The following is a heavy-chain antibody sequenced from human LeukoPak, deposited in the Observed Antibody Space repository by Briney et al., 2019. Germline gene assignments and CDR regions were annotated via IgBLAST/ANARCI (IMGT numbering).Heavy chain of an antibody. D-gene: IGHD2-15*01. Sequence: PGGSLRLSCAASGFTVSSNYMSWVRQAPGKGLEWVSVIYSGGSTYYADSVKGRFTISRDNSKNTLYLQMNSLRAEDTAVYYCAKEGEGRPPNYWGQGTLVTVSS. CDR1: GFTVSSNY. CDR2: IYSGGST. J-gene: IGHJ4*02. V-gene: IGHV3-53*01. CDR3: AKEGEGRPPNY.